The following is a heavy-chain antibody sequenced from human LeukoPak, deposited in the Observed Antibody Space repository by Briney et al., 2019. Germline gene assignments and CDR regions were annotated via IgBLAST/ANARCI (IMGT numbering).Heavy chain of an antibody. V-gene: IGHV3-9*01. CDR2: ISWNSGSI. D-gene: IGHD6-13*01. CDR1: GFTFDDYA. CDR3: AKGDGGSSWYWGAFDI. J-gene: IGHJ3*02. Sequence: GGSLRLSCAASGFTFDDYAMHWVRQAPGKGLEWVSGISWNSGSIGYADSVKGRFTISRDNAKNSLYLQMNSLRAEDTALYYCAKGDGGSSWYWGAFDIWGQGTMVTVSS.